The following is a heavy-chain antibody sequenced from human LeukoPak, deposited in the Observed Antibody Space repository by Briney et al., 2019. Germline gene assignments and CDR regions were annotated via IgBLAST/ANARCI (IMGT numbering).Heavy chain of an antibody. Sequence: GGSPRLSCAASGFTFSSYSMHWVRQTPGKGLEWVSSISSSGSYIYYADSVRGRFTISRDNAKNSLYLQMNSLRVEDTAVYYCAREYYDTSGDFQHWGQGTLVTVSS. CDR3: AREYYDTSGDFQH. CDR1: GFTFSSYS. V-gene: IGHV3-21*01. J-gene: IGHJ1*01. D-gene: IGHD3-22*01. CDR2: ISSSGSYI.